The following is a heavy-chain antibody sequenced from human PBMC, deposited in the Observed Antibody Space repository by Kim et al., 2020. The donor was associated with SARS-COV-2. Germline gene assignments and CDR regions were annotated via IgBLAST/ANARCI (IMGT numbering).Heavy chain of an antibody. V-gene: IGHV5-51*01. J-gene: IGHJ5*02. CDR2: IYPGDSDT. D-gene: IGHD6-13*01. CDR1: GYSFTSYW. CDR3: ARRSSSHGGWFDP. Sequence: GESLKISCKGSGYSFTSYWIGWVRQMPGKGLEWMGIIYPGDSDTRYSPSFQGQVTISADRSISTAYLQWSSLKASDTAMYYCARRSSSHGGWFDPWGQGTLVTVCS.